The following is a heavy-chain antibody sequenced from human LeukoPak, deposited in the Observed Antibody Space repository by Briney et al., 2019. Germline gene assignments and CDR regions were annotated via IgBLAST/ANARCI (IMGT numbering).Heavy chain of an antibody. V-gene: IGHV3-74*01. D-gene: IGHD1-20*01. J-gene: IGHJ3*02. Sequence: GGSRRLSSAASGFTFSSYWIHWVRQAPGKGLVWVSRINSDGSSTSYADSVKGRFTISRDNAKNTLYLQMNSLRAEDTAVYYCARAPHNWRPNDAFDIWGQGTMVTVSS. CDR2: INSDGSST. CDR3: ARAPHNWRPNDAFDI. CDR1: GFTFSSYW.